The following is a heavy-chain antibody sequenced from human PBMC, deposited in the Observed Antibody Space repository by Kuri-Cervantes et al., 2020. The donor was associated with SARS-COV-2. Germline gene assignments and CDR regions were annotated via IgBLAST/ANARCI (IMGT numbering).Heavy chain of an antibody. D-gene: IGHD2-2*01. Sequence: ASVKVSCKASGYTFTGYYMHWVRQAPGQGLEWMGWINPNSGGTNYAQKFQGWVTMTRDTSISPAYMELSRLRSDDTAVYYCASARPRGQDIVVVPAAQKDYYYGMDVWGQGTTVTVSS. J-gene: IGHJ6*02. CDR2: INPNSGGT. CDR1: GYTFTGYY. CDR3: ASARPRGQDIVVVPAAQKDYYYGMDV. V-gene: IGHV1-2*04.